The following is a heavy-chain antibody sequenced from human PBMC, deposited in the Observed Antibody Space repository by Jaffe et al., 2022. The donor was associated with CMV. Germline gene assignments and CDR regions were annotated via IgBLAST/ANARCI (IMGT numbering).Heavy chain of an antibody. Sequence: QLHLQESGPRLVKPSETLSLTCTVSGGSISSSNYYWGWIRQPPGKGLEWIGSMYYSGSTYYNPSLKSRVTISVDTSKNQLSLKLSSVTAADTAVYYCARQRFYDYVWGRQRYAPEGFDLWGQGTMVTVSS. CDR1: GGSISSSNYY. D-gene: IGHD3-16*02. J-gene: IGHJ3*01. CDR3: ARQRFYDYVWGRQRYAPEGFDL. V-gene: IGHV4-39*01. CDR2: MYYSGST.